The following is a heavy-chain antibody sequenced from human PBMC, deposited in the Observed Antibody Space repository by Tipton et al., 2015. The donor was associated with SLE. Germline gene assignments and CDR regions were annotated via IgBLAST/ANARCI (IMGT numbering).Heavy chain of an antibody. D-gene: IGHD5-12*01. Sequence: LRLSCNVSGASISSSDYSWGWMCQPPGEGLEWIGTIYYNGGTHSNPSLKSRVSISVDTSKNQLSLKLISVTAAGTAVYFCARLVGGYARWGQGTLVTVSS. V-gene: IGHV4-39*01. CDR3: ARLVGGYAR. CDR2: IYYNGGT. CDR1: GASISSSDYS. J-gene: IGHJ4*02.